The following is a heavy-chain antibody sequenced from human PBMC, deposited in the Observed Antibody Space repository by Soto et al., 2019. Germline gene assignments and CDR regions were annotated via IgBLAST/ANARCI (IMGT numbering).Heavy chain of an antibody. CDR2: IIPIFGTA. D-gene: IGHD6-6*01. Sequence: QVQLVQSGAEVKKPGSSVKVSCKASGGTFSSYAISWVRQAPGQGLEWMGGIIPIFGTANYAQKFQGRVTITAGESTSTAYMELSSLRSEDTAVYYCAREAGSSSWVRAYYFDYWGQGTLVTVSS. V-gene: IGHV1-69*12. CDR3: AREAGSSSWVRAYYFDY. CDR1: GGTFSSYA. J-gene: IGHJ4*02.